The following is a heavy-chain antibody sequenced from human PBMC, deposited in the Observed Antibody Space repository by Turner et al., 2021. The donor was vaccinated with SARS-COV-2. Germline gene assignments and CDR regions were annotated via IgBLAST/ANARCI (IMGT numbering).Heavy chain of an antibody. J-gene: IGHJ3*02. CDR3: AREIPIQRGAFDI. V-gene: IGHV1-69*10. Sequence: QVQLVQSGAEVKKPGASVKVSCKASGGTFSSNAINWVRQAPGQGLEGMGGIIPILGITNYAQKFQGRVTITADKSTSTAYMELSSLRSEDTAVYYCAREIPIQRGAFDIWGQGTMFTVSS. CDR2: IIPILGIT. CDR1: GGTFSSNA. D-gene: IGHD2-2*02.